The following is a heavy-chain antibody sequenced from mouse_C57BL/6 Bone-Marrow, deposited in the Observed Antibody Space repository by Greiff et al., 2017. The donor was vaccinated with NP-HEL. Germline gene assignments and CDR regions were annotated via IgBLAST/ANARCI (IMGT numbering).Heavy chain of an antibody. CDR2: IWRGGST. V-gene: IGHV2-5*01. CDR1: GFSLTSYG. D-gene: IGHD2-1*01. Sequence: QVQLKESGPGLVQPSQSLSITCTVSGFSLTSYGVHWVRQSPGKGLEWLGVIWRGGSTDYNAAFMSRLSITKDNSKSQVFFKMNSLQADDTAIYYCAKNFCNYDYYAMDYWGQGTSVTVSS. J-gene: IGHJ4*01. CDR3: AKNFCNYDYYAMDY.